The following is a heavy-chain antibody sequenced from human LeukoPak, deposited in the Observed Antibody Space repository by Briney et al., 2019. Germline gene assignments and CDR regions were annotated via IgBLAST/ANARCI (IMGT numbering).Heavy chain of an antibody. CDR2: ISTYNGNT. J-gene: IGHJ6*03. D-gene: IGHD6-19*01. CDR1: GYTFTSYA. Sequence: ASVKVSCKTSGYTFTSYAMNWVRQAPGQGLDWMGWISTYNGNTNYAQKLQGRVTMTTDTSTSTAYMELRGLRSDDTAVYYCARDAMTSAWSFYYYMDVWGTGTTVTMSS. CDR3: ARDAMTSAWSFYYYMDV. V-gene: IGHV1-18*01.